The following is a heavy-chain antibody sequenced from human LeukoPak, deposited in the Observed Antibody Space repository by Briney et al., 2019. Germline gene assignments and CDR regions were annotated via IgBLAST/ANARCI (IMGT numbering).Heavy chain of an antibody. CDR2: INHSGST. D-gene: IGHD3-9*01. J-gene: IGHJ6*02. CDR1: GGSFSGYY. CDR3: ARERAMYYDILTGYYCYYYGMDV. V-gene: IGHV4-34*01. Sequence: SETLSLTCAVYGGSFSGYYWSWIRQPPGKGLEWIGEINHSGSTNYNPSLKSRVTISVDTSKNQFSLKLSSVTAADTAVYYCARERAMYYDILTGYYCYYYGMDVWGQGTTVTVSS.